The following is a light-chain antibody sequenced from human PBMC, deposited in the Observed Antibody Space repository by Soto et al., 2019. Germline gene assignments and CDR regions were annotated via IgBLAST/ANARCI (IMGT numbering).Light chain of an antibody. Sequence: DIVMTQSPDSLAVSLGERATINCKSSQSVLYSSNNKDYLAWYQQKPGQPPKLLIYLASTRESGVPDRFSGNGLGANFPPPIRSPHAEGVAVFYFQELYMPPLTFGQGTKVEIK. CDR1: QSVLYSSNNKDY. CDR3: QELYMPPLT. V-gene: IGKV4-1*01. CDR2: LAS. J-gene: IGKJ1*01.